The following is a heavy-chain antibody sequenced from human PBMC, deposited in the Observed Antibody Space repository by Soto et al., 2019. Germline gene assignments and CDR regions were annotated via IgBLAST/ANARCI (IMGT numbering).Heavy chain of an antibody. CDR3: ARVGLGYCIGSSCLVWFDP. D-gene: IGHD2-15*01. CDR2: INHSGGST. CDR1: GSTFTSHS. J-gene: IGHJ5*02. V-gene: IGHV1-46*01. Sequence: QVQLVQSGAEVKKPGASVKVSCKASGSTFTSHSIHWVRQAPGQGLEWRGIINHSGGSTNYAQKYQGRVTMTRDASTSTVYRQLFSVRSEYTAVYYCARVGLGYCIGSSCLVWFDPWGHATVVPVSS.